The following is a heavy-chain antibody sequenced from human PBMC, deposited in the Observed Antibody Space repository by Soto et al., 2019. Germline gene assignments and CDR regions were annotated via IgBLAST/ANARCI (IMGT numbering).Heavy chain of an antibody. CDR1: GYTFSGYG. CDR2: RNDYNANT. J-gene: IGHJ6*02. CDR3: ARDPLPNYYGSGSPHWYYCMYV. Sequence: GASVKVSCKASGYTFSGYGIRWLRLFPGQGLEWMGRRNDYNANTKEAPRNQRRGTIPTNTSTSTAYTELRSLSPDDPAVYYCARDPLPNYYGSGSPHWYYCMYVWCQGPTVTVSS. D-gene: IGHD3-10*01. V-gene: IGHV1-18*01.